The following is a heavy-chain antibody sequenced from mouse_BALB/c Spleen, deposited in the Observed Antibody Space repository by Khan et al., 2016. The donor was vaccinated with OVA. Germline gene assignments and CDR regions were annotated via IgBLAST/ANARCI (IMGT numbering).Heavy chain of an antibody. V-gene: IGHV2-6-4*01. Sequence: QVQLKESGPGLVAPSQTLSITCTVSGFSLSRYNIHWVRQPPGKGLEWLGLIWGGGDPASNSTLISRLSIIKDNSKSHVFLKVNSRQTDDSAMYYCARAYYRYDGYYAMDYWGQGTSVTVSS. CDR3: ARAYYRYDGYYAMDY. CDR2: IWGGGDP. D-gene: IGHD2-14*01. J-gene: IGHJ4*01. CDR1: GFSLSRYN.